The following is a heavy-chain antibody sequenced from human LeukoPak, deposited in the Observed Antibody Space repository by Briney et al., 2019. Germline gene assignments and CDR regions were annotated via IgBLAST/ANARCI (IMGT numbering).Heavy chain of an antibody. Sequence: GGSLRLSCAASGFTVSSNYMSWVRQAPGKGLEWVSVIYSGGSTYYADSVKGRFTISRDNSKNTLYLQMNSLRAEDTAVYYCASTDSSGYYNGELDYWGQGTLVTVS. CDR1: GFTVSSNY. CDR3: ASTDSSGYYNGELDY. V-gene: IGHV3-53*01. CDR2: IYSGGST. J-gene: IGHJ4*02. D-gene: IGHD3-22*01.